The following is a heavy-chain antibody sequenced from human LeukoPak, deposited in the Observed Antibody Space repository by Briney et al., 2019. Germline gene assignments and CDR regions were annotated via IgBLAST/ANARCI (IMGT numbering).Heavy chain of an antibody. J-gene: IGHJ4*02. Sequence: PGGSLRLSCAASGFTFSSYGMNWARQAPGKGLEWVSYISSSSNIMNYADSVKGRFTTSRDNAKNSLYLQMNSLRAEDTAVYYCARGAQWPYWGQGTLATVSS. CDR3: ARGAQWPY. CDR1: GFTFSSYG. D-gene: IGHD6-19*01. V-gene: IGHV3-48*01. CDR2: ISSSSNIM.